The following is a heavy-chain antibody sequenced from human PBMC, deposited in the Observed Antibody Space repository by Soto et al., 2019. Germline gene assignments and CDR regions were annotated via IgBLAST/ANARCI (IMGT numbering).Heavy chain of an antibody. D-gene: IGHD6-19*01. J-gene: IGHJ4*02. V-gene: IGHV3-74*01. CDR3: AVAVAGPTAIGY. CDR1: GFTFSSYW. Sequence: VGSLRLSCAASGFTFSSYWMHWVRQAPGKGLVWVSRINSDGSSTSYADSVKGRFTISRDNAKNTLYLQMNSLRAEDTAVYCCAVAVAGPTAIGYWGQGTLVNVSS. CDR2: INSDGSST.